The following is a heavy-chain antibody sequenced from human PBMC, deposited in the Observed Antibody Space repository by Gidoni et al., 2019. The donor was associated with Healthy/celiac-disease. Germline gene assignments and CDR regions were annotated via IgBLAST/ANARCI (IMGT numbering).Heavy chain of an antibody. V-gene: IGHV4-34*01. CDR3: ARAWRDIVVVPAAMGAAGYNWFDP. CDR2: INHSGST. CDR1: GGSFSGYY. J-gene: IGHJ5*02. D-gene: IGHD2-2*01. Sequence: QVQLQQWGAALLKPSETLSLTCAVYGGSFSGYYWTWIRQPPGKGLEWIGEINHSGSTNYNPSLKSRVTISVDTSKNQFSLKLSSVTAADTAVYYCARAWRDIVVVPAAMGAAGYNWFDPWGQGTLVTVSS.